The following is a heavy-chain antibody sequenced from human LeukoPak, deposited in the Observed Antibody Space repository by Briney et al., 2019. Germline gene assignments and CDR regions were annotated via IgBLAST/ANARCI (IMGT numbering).Heavy chain of an antibody. Sequence: ASVKVSCKASGGTFSSYAISWVRQAPGQGLEWMGGIIPIFGTANYAQKFQGRVTITTDESTSTAYMELSSLRSEDTAVYYCARGVVPAAPGKWYFDLWGRGTLVTVSS. D-gene: IGHD2-2*01. J-gene: IGHJ2*01. CDR2: IIPIFGTA. V-gene: IGHV1-69*05. CDR3: ARGVVPAAPGKWYFDL. CDR1: GGTFSSYA.